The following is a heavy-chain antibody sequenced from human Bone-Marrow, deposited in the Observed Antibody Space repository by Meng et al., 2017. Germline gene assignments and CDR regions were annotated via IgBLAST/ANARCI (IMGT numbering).Heavy chain of an antibody. CDR2: IWYDGSNK. Sequence: GESLKISCAASGFTFSSHGMHWARQAPGKGLEWVAVIWYDGSNKYYADSVKGRFTISRDNSKNTLYLQMNSLRAEDTAVYYCARDPGRRYFDYWGQGTLVTVSS. D-gene: IGHD1-26*01. V-gene: IGHV3-33*08. CDR3: ARDPGRRYFDY. CDR1: GFTFSSHG. J-gene: IGHJ4*02.